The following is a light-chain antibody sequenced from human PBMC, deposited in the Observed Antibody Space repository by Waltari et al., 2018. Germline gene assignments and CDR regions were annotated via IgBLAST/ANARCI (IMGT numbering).Light chain of an antibody. CDR1: QTITNF. V-gene: IGKV1-39*01. J-gene: IGKJ2*01. CDR3: QQSYIMPFT. CDR2: AAS. Sequence: IQMTQYTSSRSASVGDRVTITCRAAQTITNFLNWYQQKPGRAPKLLIYAASSLQSGVPSRFSGSGSGTDFTLTISSLQPEDFATYSCQQSYIMPFTFGQGTKLE.